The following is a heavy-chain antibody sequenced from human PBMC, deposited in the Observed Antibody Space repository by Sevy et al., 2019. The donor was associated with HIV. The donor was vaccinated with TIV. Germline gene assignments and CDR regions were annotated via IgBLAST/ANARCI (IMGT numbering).Heavy chain of an antibody. Sequence: GGSLRLSCAASGFTFSSYAMHWVRQAPGKGLEWVAVISYDGSNKYYADSVKGRFTISRDNSKNTLYLQMNSLRAEDTAVYYCARAKIWVDYYDSSGYYSDTFDIWGQGTMVTVSS. CDR3: ARAKIWVDYYDSSGYYSDTFDI. D-gene: IGHD3-22*01. CDR1: GFTFSSYA. CDR2: ISYDGSNK. V-gene: IGHV3-30-3*01. J-gene: IGHJ3*02.